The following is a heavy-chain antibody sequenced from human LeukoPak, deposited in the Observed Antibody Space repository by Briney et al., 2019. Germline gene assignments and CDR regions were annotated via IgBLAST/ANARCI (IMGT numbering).Heavy chain of an antibody. D-gene: IGHD5-18*01. V-gene: IGHV3-48*01. J-gene: IGHJ4*02. Sequence: GGSLRLSCAASGFTFSSYSMNWVRQAPGKGREWVSYISDSSTTIYYADSVKGRFTISRDNAKNSLYLQMNSLRAEDTAVYYCAKRFGSGYSYGYFDYWGQGTLVTVSS. CDR3: AKRFGSGYSYGYFDY. CDR1: GFTFSSYS. CDR2: ISDSSTTI.